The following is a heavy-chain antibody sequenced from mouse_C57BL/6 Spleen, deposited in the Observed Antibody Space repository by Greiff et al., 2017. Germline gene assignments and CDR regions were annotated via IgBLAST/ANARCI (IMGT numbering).Heavy chain of an antibody. CDR1: GYTFTGYW. CDR3: TMYSNYGGFAY. J-gene: IGHJ3*01. Sequence: VQLQQSGAELMKPGASVKLSCKATGYTFTGYWIEWVKQRPGHGLEWIGEILPGSGSTNYNEKFKGKATFTADTSSNTAYMQLSSLTPEDSAIYYCTMYSNYGGFAYWGQGTLVTVSA. CDR2: ILPGSGST. D-gene: IGHD2-5*01. V-gene: IGHV1-9*01.